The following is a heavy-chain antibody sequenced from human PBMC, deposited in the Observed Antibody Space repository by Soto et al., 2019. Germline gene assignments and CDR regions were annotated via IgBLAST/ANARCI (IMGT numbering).Heavy chain of an antibody. V-gene: IGHV4-34*01. CDR1: GGSFSGYY. CDR3: ARGGYDFWSGYPTGRFDY. J-gene: IGHJ4*02. CDR2: INHSGST. Sequence: PSETLSLTCAVYGGSFSGYYWSWIRQPPGKGLEWIGEINHSGSTNYNPSLKSRVTISVDTSKNQFSLKLSSVTAADTAVYYCARGGYDFWSGYPTGRFDYWGQGTLVTVSS. D-gene: IGHD3-3*01.